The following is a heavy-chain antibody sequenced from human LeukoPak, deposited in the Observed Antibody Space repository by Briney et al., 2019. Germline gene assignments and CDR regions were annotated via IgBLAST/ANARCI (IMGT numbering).Heavy chain of an antibody. J-gene: IGHJ4*02. Sequence: GRSLRLSCSASGFTFSSYGMHWVRQAPGKGLEWVAVIWYDGGNKYYAASVKGRFTISRDNSKNTLSLQMNSLRAEDTAVYYCASDHGAYWGQGTLVTVSS. CDR2: IWYDGGNK. D-gene: IGHD1-26*01. CDR3: ASDHGAY. V-gene: IGHV3-33*01. CDR1: GFTFSSYG.